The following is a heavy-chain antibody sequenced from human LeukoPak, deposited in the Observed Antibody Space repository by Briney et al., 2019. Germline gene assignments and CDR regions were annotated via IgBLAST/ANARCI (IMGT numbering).Heavy chain of an antibody. J-gene: IGHJ4*02. CDR3: ARQIAVDANDYFDY. CDR1: GGSISSGGHF. D-gene: IGHD6-19*01. CDR2: IYYSGST. Sequence: PSETLSLTCTVSGGSISSGGHFWSWIRQHPGKGLEWIGYIYYSGSTYYNPSLKSRVTISVDTSKSQFSLNLSSVTAADTAVYYCARQIAVDANDYFDYWGQGTLVTVSS. V-gene: IGHV4-61*08.